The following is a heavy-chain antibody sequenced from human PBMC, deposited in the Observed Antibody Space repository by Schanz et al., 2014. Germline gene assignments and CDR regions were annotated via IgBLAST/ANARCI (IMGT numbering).Heavy chain of an antibody. J-gene: IGHJ4*02. CDR1: GFTFSDYY. D-gene: IGHD3-9*01. Sequence: VQLVESGGGLVQPGGSLRLSCAASGFTFSDYYMTWIRQAPGKGLEWISYISNSGTYTKYADSVKGRFVISRDNARSSLYLQMSSLRDGDTAVYYCAKHVRSLTGNDYWGQGTLVTVSS. V-gene: IGHV3-11*05. CDR2: ISNSGTYT. CDR3: AKHVRSLTGNDY.